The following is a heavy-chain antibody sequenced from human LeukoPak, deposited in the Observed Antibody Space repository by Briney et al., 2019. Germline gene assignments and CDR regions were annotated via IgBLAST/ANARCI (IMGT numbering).Heavy chain of an antibody. CDR1: GDSISSSGDY. D-gene: IGHD6-6*01. V-gene: IGHV4-39*07. CDR3: ASATDSSSSLALYY. CDR2: IYYSGST. J-gene: IGHJ4*02. Sequence: PSETLSLTCTVSGDSISSSGDYWGWIRQPPGKGLEWIGNIYYSGSTYYNPSLKSRVTIAVDTSKNQFSLKLSSVTAADTAVYYCASATDSSSSLALYYWGQGTLVTVSS.